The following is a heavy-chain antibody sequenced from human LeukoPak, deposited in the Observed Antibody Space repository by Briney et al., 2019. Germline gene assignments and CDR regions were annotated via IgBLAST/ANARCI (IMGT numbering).Heavy chain of an antibody. CDR1: GFTFDDYA. V-gene: IGHV3-9*01. Sequence: GRSLRLSCAVSGFTFDDYAMHWVRQVPGKGLEWVSGINWNSDSIGYADSVKGRFTTSRDNAKNSLYLQMNSLRAEDTALYYCARDASRGAMWGQGTLVTVSS. CDR2: INWNSDSI. J-gene: IGHJ4*02. CDR3: ARDASRGAM. D-gene: IGHD3-10*01.